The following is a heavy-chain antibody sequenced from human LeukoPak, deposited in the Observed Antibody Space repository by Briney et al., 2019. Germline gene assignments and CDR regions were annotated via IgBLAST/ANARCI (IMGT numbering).Heavy chain of an antibody. CDR3: ARDRVDPEEDIVGATSQISDY. V-gene: IGHV4-30-2*01. D-gene: IGHD1-26*01. CDR2: IYPRGST. CDR1: GGSISSGSYS. Sequence: SQTLSLTCAVSGGSISSGSYSWSWIRQPPGKGLEWIGYIYPRGSTYYNPSLKSRVTISVDRSKNQFSLKLSSVTAADTAVYYCARDRVDPEEDIVGATSQISDYWGQGTLVTVSS. J-gene: IGHJ4*02.